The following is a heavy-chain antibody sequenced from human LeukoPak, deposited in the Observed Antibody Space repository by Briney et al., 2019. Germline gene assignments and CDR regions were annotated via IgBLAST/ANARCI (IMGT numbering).Heavy chain of an antibody. CDR3: TRAYSSSCMDY. CDR1: GGSISTYY. Sequence: SETLSLTCTVSGGSISTYYWSWIPHPPGKGLECLGYIFYTGSTNYNPSLKSRVTMSIDTSKNQFSLKLSSVTAADTAVYYCTRAYSSSCMDYWGQGALVTVSS. J-gene: IGHJ4*02. CDR2: IFYTGST. D-gene: IGHD6-6*01. V-gene: IGHV4-59*01.